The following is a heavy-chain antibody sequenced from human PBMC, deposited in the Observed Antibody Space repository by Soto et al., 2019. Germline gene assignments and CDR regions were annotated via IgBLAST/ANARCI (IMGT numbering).Heavy chain of an antibody. CDR2: IYYSGST. J-gene: IGHJ5*02. CDR3: ARLGYDFWKFDP. Sequence: SETLSLTCTVSGGSISSYDWSWIRQPPGKGLEWIGYIYYSGSTNYNPSLKSRVTISVDTSKNQFSLKLSSVTAADTAVYYCARLGYDFWKFDPWGQGTLVTVSS. CDR1: GGSISSYD. V-gene: IGHV4-59*08. D-gene: IGHD3-3*01.